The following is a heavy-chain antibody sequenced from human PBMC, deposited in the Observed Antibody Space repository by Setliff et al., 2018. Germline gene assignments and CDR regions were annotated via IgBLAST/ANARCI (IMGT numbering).Heavy chain of an antibody. CDR2: VYCGDSDT. CDR3: ARLGYSDAFDI. V-gene: IGHV5-51*01. D-gene: IGHD5-18*01. J-gene: IGHJ3*02. CDR1: EYTFTNYW. Sequence: PGESLKFSCKASEYTFTNYWIGWVRQMPGKGLEWMGVVYCGDSDTRYSPSFQGQVTMSADKSIRSAYLQWSSLKASDTAMYYCARLGYSDAFDIWGQGTMVTVSS.